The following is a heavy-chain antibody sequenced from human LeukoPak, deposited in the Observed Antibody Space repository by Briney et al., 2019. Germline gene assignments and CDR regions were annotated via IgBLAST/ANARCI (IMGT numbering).Heavy chain of an antibody. V-gene: IGHV3-21*01. Sequence: GGSLRLSCAASGFTFSTYSMNWVRQVPGKGLEWVSSISSSSTYIYYADSVKGRFTISRDNAKNSLYLQVNSLRAEDTAVYYCARRDCDSIKCRGSNWFDPWGQGTLVSASS. CDR3: ARRDCDSIKCRGSNWFDP. J-gene: IGHJ5*02. CDR2: ISSSSTYI. D-gene: IGHD3-22*01. CDR1: GFTFSTYS.